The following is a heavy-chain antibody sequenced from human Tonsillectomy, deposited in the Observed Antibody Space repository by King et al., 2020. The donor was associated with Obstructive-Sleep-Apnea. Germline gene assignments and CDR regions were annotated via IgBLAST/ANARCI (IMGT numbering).Heavy chain of an antibody. CDR3: ARAPYGSGIIDWFDP. V-gene: IGHV4-59*01. D-gene: IGHD3-10*01. Sequence: QLQESGPGLVKPSETLSLTSTVSGGSIGTYYWSWIRQPPGKGLEWIGYIYYSGSSNYNPSLKRRVTITVDTSKNQFSLMLGSVTAADTAVYYCARAPYGSGIIDWFDPWGQGTLVTVSS. CDR1: GGSIGTYY. J-gene: IGHJ5*02. CDR2: IYYSGSS.